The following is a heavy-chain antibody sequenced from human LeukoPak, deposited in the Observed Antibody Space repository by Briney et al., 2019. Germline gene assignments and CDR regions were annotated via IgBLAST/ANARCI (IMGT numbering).Heavy chain of an antibody. CDR2: IIPIFGTA. Sequence: ASVKVSCKASGGTFSSYAISWVRQAPGQGLEWMGGIIPIFGTANYAQKFQGRVTITADKSTSTAYMELSSLRSEDTAVYYCARILSPYYDSSGYSAAFDIWGQGTMVTVSS. J-gene: IGHJ3*02. D-gene: IGHD3-22*01. CDR3: ARILSPYYDSSGYSAAFDI. V-gene: IGHV1-69*06. CDR1: GGTFSSYA.